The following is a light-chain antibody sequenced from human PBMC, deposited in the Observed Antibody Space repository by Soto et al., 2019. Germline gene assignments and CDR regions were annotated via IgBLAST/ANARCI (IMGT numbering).Light chain of an antibody. V-gene: IGLV2-14*01. J-gene: IGLJ2*01. CDR2: DVS. CDR1: SSDVGGYNY. Sequence: QSALTQPASVSGSPGQSITISCTGTSSDVGGYNYVSWYQKNPGKAPKLMIYDVSNRPSGVSNRFSGSKSGNTASLTISGLQAEEEADYYCSSYTSSSTLVVFGGGTKL. CDR3: SSYTSSSTLVV.